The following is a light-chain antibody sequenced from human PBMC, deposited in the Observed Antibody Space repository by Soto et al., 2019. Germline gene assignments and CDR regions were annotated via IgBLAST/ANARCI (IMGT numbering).Light chain of an antibody. J-gene: IGKJ3*01. CDR1: QSVSTTY. V-gene: IGKV3-20*01. CDR3: QQYGSSPIT. CDR2: GAS. Sequence: EIVLTQSPGTLSLSPGERATLSCRASQSVSTTYLAWYQQKAGQAPRLLISGASSRATGVPDRFSGSGSGTDFTLTISRLEPEDFAVYYCQQYGSSPITFGPGTKVDI.